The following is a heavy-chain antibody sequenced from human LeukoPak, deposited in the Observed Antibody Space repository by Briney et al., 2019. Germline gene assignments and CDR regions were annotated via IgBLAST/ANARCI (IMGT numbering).Heavy chain of an antibody. D-gene: IGHD3-10*01. CDR1: GGSISSYY. J-gene: IGHJ4*02. CDR2: IYYSGST. CDR3: ARVGYYGSGSILFDY. V-gene: IGHV4-59*08. Sequence: PSETLSLTCTVSGGSISSYYWSWIRQPPGKGLEWIGYIYYSGSTYYNPSLKSRVTISVDTSKNQFSLKLSSVTAADTAVYYCARVGYYGSGSILFDYWGQGTLVTVSS.